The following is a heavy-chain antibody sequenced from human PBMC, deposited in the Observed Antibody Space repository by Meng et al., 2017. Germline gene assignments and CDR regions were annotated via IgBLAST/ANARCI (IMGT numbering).Heavy chain of an antibody. CDR2: IYYSGST. J-gene: IGHJ2*01. D-gene: IGHD6-19*01. V-gene: IGHV4-39*07. CDR3: ARDKSIAVAGTNWYFDL. Sequence: SETLSLTCTVSGGSISSSSYYWGWIRQPPGKGLEWIGSIYYSGSTYYNPSLKSRVTISVDTSKNQFSLKLSSVTAADTAVYYCARDKSIAVAGTNWYFDLWGRGTLVTVSS. CDR1: GGSISSSSYY.